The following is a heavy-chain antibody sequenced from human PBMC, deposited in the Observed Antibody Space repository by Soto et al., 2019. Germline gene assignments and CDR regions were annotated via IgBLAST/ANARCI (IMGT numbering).Heavy chain of an antibody. CDR3: ARSSFDY. J-gene: IGHJ4*02. CDR1: GFTFSGYT. CDR2: ITSGSSYI. V-gene: IGHV3-21*01. Sequence: PGGSLRLSCAASGFTFSGYTMNWARQAPGKGLEWVSSITSGSSYIYYADSVKGRFTISRDNAKNSLYLQINSLRAEDTAMYYCARSSFDYWGQGTLVTVSS.